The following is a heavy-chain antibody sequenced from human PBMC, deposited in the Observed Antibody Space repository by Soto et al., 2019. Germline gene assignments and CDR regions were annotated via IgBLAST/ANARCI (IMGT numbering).Heavy chain of an antibody. Sequence: ASVKVSCKASGYTFTSYDINWVRQATGQGXEWMGWMNPNSGNTGYAQKFQGRVTMTRNTSISTAYMELSSLRSEDTAVYYCARVQDATYYYDSSGYQNGYYYYGMDVWGQGTTVTVSS. CDR3: ARVQDATYYYDSSGYQNGYYYYGMDV. CDR2: MNPNSGNT. V-gene: IGHV1-8*01. D-gene: IGHD3-22*01. J-gene: IGHJ6*02. CDR1: GYTFTSYD.